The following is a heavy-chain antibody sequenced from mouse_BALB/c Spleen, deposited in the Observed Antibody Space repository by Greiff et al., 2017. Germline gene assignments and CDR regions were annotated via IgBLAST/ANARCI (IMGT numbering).Heavy chain of an antibody. CDR1: GFNIKDTY. CDR3: VGQRGLPYYAMDY. CDR2: IDPANGNT. Sequence: VQLQQSGAELVKPGASVKLSCTASGFNIKDTYMHWVKQRPEQGLEWIGRIDPANGNTKYDPKFQGKATITADTSSNTAYLQLSSLTSEDTAVYYCVGQRGLPYYAMDYWGQGTSVTVSS. J-gene: IGHJ4*01. V-gene: IGHV14-3*02. D-gene: IGHD3-2*01.